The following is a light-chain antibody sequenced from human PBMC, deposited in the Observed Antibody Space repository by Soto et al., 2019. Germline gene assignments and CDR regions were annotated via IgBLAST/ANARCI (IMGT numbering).Light chain of an antibody. CDR1: SSNYNY. J-gene: IGLJ3*02. Sequence: QSVLTQPRSVSGSPGQSVTISCTGTSSNYNYVSWYQQHPGKAPKLVIYDVTKRPSGVPDRFSGSKSGNTASLTISGLQAEDEADYYCCSYAGSYTWVFGGGTKVTVL. CDR2: DVT. V-gene: IGLV2-11*01. CDR3: CSYAGSYTWV.